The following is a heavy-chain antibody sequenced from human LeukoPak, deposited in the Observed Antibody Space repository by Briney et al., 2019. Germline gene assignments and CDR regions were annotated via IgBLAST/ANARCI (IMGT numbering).Heavy chain of an antibody. D-gene: IGHD1-26*01. J-gene: IGHJ4*02. CDR3: AKRDIGGSYYFDY. CDR2: ISFDGSNK. V-gene: IGHV3-30*18. CDR1: GFTFSSYG. Sequence: TGGSLRLSCAASGFTFSSYGMQWVRQAPGKGLEWVALISFDGSNKYYADSVKGRFTISRDNSKNTLYLQMNSLRAEDTAVYYCAKRDIGGSYYFDYWGQGTLVTVSS.